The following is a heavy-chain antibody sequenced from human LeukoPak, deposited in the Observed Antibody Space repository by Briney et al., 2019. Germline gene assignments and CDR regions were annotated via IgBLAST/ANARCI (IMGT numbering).Heavy chain of an antibody. J-gene: IGHJ4*02. CDR1: GFTFSRHD. Sequence: GESLRLSCAASGFTFSRHDMHWVRQATGKGLEWVSAIGIAGDTYYADSVKGRFTITRENAKNFLYLQMNSLRAGDTAIYYCARVSLGGNGFDYWGQGNLVTVSS. V-gene: IGHV3-13*01. CDR2: IGIAGDT. CDR3: ARVSLGGNGFDY. D-gene: IGHD4-23*01.